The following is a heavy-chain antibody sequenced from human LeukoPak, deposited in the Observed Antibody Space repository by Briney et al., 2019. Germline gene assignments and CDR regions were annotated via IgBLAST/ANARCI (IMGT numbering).Heavy chain of an antibody. CDR2: VNHSGRT. J-gene: IGHJ5*02. D-gene: IGHD2-2*01. CDR1: GGXFSGYY. CDR3: ARVLSIVVVPGATFWFDP. V-gene: IGHV4-34*01. Sequence: SETLSLTCAVYGGXFSGYYCSWIRQPPGKGLEWIGDVNHSGRTNYNPSLKSRVTISVDTSKNQFSLKLSSVTAADTAVYHCARVLSIVVVPGATFWFDPWGQGTLVTVSS.